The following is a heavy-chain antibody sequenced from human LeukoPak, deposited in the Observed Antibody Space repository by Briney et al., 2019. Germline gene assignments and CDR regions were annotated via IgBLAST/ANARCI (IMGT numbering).Heavy chain of an antibody. V-gene: IGHV3-74*01. CDR2: INSDGSST. D-gene: IGHD2-15*01. CDR3: ATSTYCSGGSCYSRSFQY. CDR1: GFTFSSYW. Sequence: PGGSLRLSCAASGFTFSSYWMHRVRQAPGKGLVWVSRINSDGSSTNYADSVKGRFTISRDNAKNTLYLQMNSLRAEDTAVYYCATSTYCSGGSCYSRSFQYWGQGTLVTVFS. J-gene: IGHJ4*02.